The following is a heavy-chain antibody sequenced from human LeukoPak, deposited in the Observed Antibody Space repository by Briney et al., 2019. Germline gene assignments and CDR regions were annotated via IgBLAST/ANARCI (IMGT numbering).Heavy chain of an antibody. CDR3: ARHYMVRARGGYFDY. CDR2: IYTSGST. Sequence: PSETLSLTCTVSGGSISSYYWSWIRQPAGKGLEWIGRIYTSGSTNYNPSLKSRVTMSVDTSKNQFSLKLSSVTAADTAVYYCARHYMVRARGGYFDYWGQGTLVTVSS. CDR1: GGSISSYY. D-gene: IGHD3-10*01. J-gene: IGHJ4*02. V-gene: IGHV4-4*07.